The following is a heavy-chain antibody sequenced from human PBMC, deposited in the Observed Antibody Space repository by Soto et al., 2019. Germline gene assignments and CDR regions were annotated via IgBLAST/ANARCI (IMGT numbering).Heavy chain of an antibody. CDR3: ARGVGSGTYYNQYNWFDP. J-gene: IGHJ5*02. CDR2: INPSGGST. Sequence: ASVKVSCKASGYTFTRYYMHWVRQAPGQGLEWMGMINPSGGSTTYAQNFQGRVTMTRDTSTSTAYMELRSLRSDDTAVYYCARGVGSGTYYNQYNWFDPWGQGTLVTVSS. V-gene: IGHV1-46*01. CDR1: GYTFTRYY. D-gene: IGHD3-10*01.